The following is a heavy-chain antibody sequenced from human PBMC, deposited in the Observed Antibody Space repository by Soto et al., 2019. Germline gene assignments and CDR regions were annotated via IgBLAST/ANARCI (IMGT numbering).Heavy chain of an antibody. CDR3: ARDCAGYSSGWYQRGGFDY. Sequence: QVQLVESGGGVVQPGRPRGLSCAASGFPFSSYGLHWFRQVPGKGLEWVAVIWYDASNKYNADSVRGRFTISRDNSKNTLYLQMNSLRAEDTAVYYCARDCAGYSSGWYQRGGFDYWGQGTLVTVSS. V-gene: IGHV3-33*01. D-gene: IGHD6-19*01. CDR2: IWYDASNK. J-gene: IGHJ4*02. CDR1: GFPFSSYG.